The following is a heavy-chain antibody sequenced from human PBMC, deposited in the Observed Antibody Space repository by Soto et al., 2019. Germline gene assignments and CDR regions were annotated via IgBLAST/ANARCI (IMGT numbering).Heavy chain of an antibody. D-gene: IGHD3-9*01. CDR2: IRANNGNT. CDR3: AGVFYGQHYHLYGMNV. J-gene: IGHJ6*02. CDR1: GHTFTGSD. V-gene: IGHV1-18*04. Sequence: ASVKFSCKASGHTFTGSDMHRVRHAPGQGLEWMGWIRANNGNTNYSQQLQGRVTMTTDTSTTTAYTQLRSMRSADTALYYCAGVFYGQHYHLYGMNVCSRGTTDTVAS.